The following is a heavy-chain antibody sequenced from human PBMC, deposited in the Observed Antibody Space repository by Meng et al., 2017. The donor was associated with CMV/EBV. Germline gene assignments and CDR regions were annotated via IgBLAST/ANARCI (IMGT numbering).Heavy chain of an antibody. Sequence: LSLTCAASGFTFSSYAMSWVRQAPGKGLEWVSAISGSGGSTYYADSVKGRFTISRDNSKNTLYLQMNSLRAEDTAVYYCAKSGKLQYYFDYWGQGTLVTVSS. CDR1: GFTFSSYA. V-gene: IGHV3-23*01. CDR3: AKSGKLQYYFDY. D-gene: IGHD3-10*01. J-gene: IGHJ4*02. CDR2: ISGSGGST.